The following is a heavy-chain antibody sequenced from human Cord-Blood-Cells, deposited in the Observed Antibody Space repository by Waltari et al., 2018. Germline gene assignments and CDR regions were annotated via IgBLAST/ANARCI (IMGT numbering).Heavy chain of an antibody. CDR3: ARGNYYDSSGYYPQGYYYYYYMDV. Sequence: QVQLQQWGAGLLKPSATLSLTCAVYGGSLSGYYWSWICNPQGKGLAWFGEINHSGSTNYNPSLKSRVTISVDTSKNQFSLKLSSVTAADTAVYYCARGNYYDSSGYYPQGYYYYYYMDVWGKGTTVTVSS. V-gene: IGHV4-34*01. CDR1: GGSLSGYY. D-gene: IGHD3-22*01. CDR2: INHSGST. J-gene: IGHJ6*03.